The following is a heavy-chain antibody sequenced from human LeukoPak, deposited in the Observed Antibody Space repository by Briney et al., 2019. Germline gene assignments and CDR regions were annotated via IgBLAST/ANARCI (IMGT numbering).Heavy chain of an antibody. CDR2: INPNSGDT. CDR1: GYTFTGYH. CDR3: ARDYCSSTSCLFDY. D-gene: IGHD2-2*01. V-gene: IGHV1-2*06. J-gene: IGHJ4*02. Sequence: ASVKVSCKASGYTFTGYHMHWVRQAPGQGLEWMGRINPNSGDTNYAQKFQGRVTMTRDTSISTAYMELNRLRSDDTAVYYCARDYCSSTSCLFDYWGQGTLVTVSS.